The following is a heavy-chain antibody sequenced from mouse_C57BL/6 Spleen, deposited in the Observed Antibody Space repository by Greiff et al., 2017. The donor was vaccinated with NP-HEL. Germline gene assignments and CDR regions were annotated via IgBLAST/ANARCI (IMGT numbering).Heavy chain of an antibody. D-gene: IGHD2-4*01. CDR1: GYSITSGYY. CDR3: ASRGLRAWFAY. Sequence: EVKVEESGPGLVKPSQSLSLTCSVTGYSITSGYYWNWIRQFPGNKLEWMGYISYDGSNNYNPSLKNRISITRDTSKNQFFLKLNSVTTEDTATYYCASRGLRAWFAYWGQGTLVTVSA. CDR2: ISYDGSN. V-gene: IGHV3-6*01. J-gene: IGHJ3*01.